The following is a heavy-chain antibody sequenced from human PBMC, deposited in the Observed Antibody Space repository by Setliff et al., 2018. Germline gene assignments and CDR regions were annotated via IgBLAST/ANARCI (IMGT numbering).Heavy chain of an antibody. D-gene: IGHD3-10*01. CDR1: GGSLSGAS. V-gene: IGHV4-61*08. CDR3: ARHATYYYGSGNLPFDH. CDR2: VFYSGAT. Sequence: PSETLSLTCTVSGGSLSGASIVTWIRQPPGKGLEFIGYVFYSGATKYDPSLKSRVTMSVDTSKNQFSLKLRSVTAADTAMYYCARHATYYYGSGNLPFDHWAQGSLVTVSS. J-gene: IGHJ4*02.